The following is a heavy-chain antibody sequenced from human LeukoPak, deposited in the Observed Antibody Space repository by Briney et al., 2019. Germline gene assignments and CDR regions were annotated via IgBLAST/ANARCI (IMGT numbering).Heavy chain of an antibody. J-gene: IGHJ3*02. Sequence: GGSLRLSCAASGFTFDDYAMHWVRQAPGKGLEWVSGISWNSGSIGYADSVKGRFTISRDNAKNSLYLQMNSLRAEDTALYYCAKLWFGEWDAFDIWGQGTMVTVSS. V-gene: IGHV3-9*01. D-gene: IGHD3-10*01. CDR3: AKLWFGEWDAFDI. CDR1: GFTFDDYA. CDR2: ISWNSGSI.